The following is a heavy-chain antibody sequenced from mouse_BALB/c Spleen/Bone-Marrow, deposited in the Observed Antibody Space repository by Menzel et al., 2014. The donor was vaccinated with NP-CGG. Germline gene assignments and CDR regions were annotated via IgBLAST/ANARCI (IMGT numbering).Heavy chain of an antibody. CDR1: GFTFSSFG. J-gene: IGHJ4*01. CDR3: ARYDVYYITNAMDY. D-gene: IGHD2-3*01. Sequence: EVKLMESGGGLVQPGGSRKLSCAASGFTFSSFGMHWVRQAPERGLEWVAYISSGTSTTYYADTVKGRFTISRDNPKNPLFLQMTSLRSEDTAIYYCARYDVYYITNAMDYWGQGTLVTVSS. CDR2: ISSGTSTT. V-gene: IGHV5-17*02.